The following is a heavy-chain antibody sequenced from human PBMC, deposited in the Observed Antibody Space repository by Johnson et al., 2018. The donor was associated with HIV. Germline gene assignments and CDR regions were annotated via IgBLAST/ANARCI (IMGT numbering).Heavy chain of an antibody. Sequence: QVQLLESGGGVVQPGRSLRLSCAASGFTFSSYGMHWVRQAPGKGLEWVAVISYDGSNKYYADSVKGRFTISRDNAKNSLYLQMNTLRAEDTAVYYCARDATYRKYALTSFDIWGQGAMVTVSS. D-gene: IGHD1-14*01. CDR1: GFTFSSYG. CDR3: ARDATYRKYALTSFDI. J-gene: IGHJ3*02. CDR2: ISYDGSNK. V-gene: IGHV3-30*03.